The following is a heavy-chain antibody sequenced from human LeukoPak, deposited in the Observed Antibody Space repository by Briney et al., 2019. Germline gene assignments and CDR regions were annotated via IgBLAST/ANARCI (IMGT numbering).Heavy chain of an antibody. CDR1: GGSFSGYY. Sequence: SETLSLTCAVYGGSFSGYYWSWIRQPPGKGLEWIGEINHSGSTNYNPSLKSRVTISVDTSKNQFSLKLSSVTAADTAVNYCAGGWYGREFDYWGRGTLVTVSS. J-gene: IGHJ4*02. V-gene: IGHV4-34*01. CDR3: AGGWYGREFDY. D-gene: IGHD6-25*01. CDR2: INHSGST.